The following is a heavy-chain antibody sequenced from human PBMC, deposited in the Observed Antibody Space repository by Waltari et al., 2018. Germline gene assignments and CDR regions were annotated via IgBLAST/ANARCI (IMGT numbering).Heavy chain of an antibody. J-gene: IGHJ5*02. Sequence: QVQLQESGPGLVKPSETLSLICSVSGGSIRTHFWGWIRPPPGKTLEWIGNIYSSGSTNYNPSLTSRVTISLDMSKNQFSLKLRSVSAADTAVYYCARASYGSGSSWFDPWGQGNLVTVSS. CDR3: ARASYGSGSSWFDP. V-gene: IGHV4-59*11. CDR1: GGSIRTHF. CDR2: IYSSGST. D-gene: IGHD3-10*01.